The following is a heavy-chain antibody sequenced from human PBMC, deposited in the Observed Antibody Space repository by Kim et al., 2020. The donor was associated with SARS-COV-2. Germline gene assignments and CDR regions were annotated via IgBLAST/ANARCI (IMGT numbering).Heavy chain of an antibody. V-gene: IGHV3-48*01. CDR3: ASVPGSDGVA. Sequence: GGSLRLSCAASGFPFSSYAMHWVRQAPGKGLEWVSFITTAGSTKYYADSVKGRFTISRDNAKNTLFLQMNSLRAEDTAVYYCASVPGSDGVAWG. D-gene: IGHD6-19*01. CDR2: ITTAGSTK. CDR1: GFPFSSYA. J-gene: IGHJ5*01.